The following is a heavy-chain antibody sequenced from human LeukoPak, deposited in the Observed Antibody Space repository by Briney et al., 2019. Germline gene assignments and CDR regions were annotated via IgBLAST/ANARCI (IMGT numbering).Heavy chain of an antibody. V-gene: IGHV3-21*01. Sequence: ISSSSSYIYYADSVKGRFTISRDNAKNSLYLQMNSLRAEDTAVYYCARDDARELLPFDYWGQGTLVTVSS. CDR2: ISSSSSYI. CDR3: ARDDARELLPFDY. D-gene: IGHD1-26*01. J-gene: IGHJ4*02.